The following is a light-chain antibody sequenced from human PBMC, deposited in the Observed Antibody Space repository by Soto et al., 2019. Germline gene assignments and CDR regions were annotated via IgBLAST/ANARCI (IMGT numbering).Light chain of an antibody. V-gene: IGKV1-39*01. J-gene: IGKJ5*01. CDR3: QKSYSTPIN. Sequence: DIQMTQSPSSLSASVGDRVTITCRASQSISSYLNWYQQKPGKAPKLLIYAASSLQSGVPSRFSGSGSGTDFTLTISSLQPEDFATYYCQKSYSTPINCGQGKRRAIK. CDR1: QSISSY. CDR2: AAS.